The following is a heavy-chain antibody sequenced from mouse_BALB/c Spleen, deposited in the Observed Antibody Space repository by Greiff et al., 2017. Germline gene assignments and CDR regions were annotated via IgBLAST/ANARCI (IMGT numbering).Heavy chain of an antibody. CDR1: GFTFSSYA. D-gene: IGHD1-1*01. V-gene: IGHV5-9-4*01. Sequence: EVQRVESGGGLVKPGGSLKLSCAASGFTFSSYAMSWVRQSPEKRLEWVAEISSGGSYTYYPDTVTGRFTISRDNAKNTLYLEMSSLRSEDTAMYYCARDYYGSSYFDYWGQGTTLTVSS. J-gene: IGHJ2*01. CDR2: ISSGGSYT. CDR3: ARDYYGSSYFDY.